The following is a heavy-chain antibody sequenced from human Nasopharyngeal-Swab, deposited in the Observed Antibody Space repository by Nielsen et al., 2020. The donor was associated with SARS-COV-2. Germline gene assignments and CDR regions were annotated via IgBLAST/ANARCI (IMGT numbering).Heavy chain of an antibody. Sequence: SVKVSCKASGGTFSRHGISWVRQAPGQGFEWMGGIIPIFGTANYAQKFQGRVTITADESTSTVYMELSSLRSEDTAIYYCARGTVDIVSTVRPYTYWGQGTLVTVSS. J-gene: IGHJ4*02. CDR2: IIPIFGTA. V-gene: IGHV1-69*13. CDR1: GGTFSRHG. D-gene: IGHD5/OR15-5a*01. CDR3: ARGTVDIVSTVRPYTY.